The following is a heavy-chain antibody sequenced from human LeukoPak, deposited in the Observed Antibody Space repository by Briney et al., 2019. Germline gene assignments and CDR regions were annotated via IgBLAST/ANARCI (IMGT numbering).Heavy chain of an antibody. J-gene: IGHJ4*02. CDR3: ASRKLGNDY. Sequence: PSETLSLTCTVSGGSVSDYYWSWIRQSPGKGLEWIGYIYYTGSTHYNPSLKSRVTISADTSRNEFSLKLNSVTAADTAVYYCASRKLGNDYWGQGTLVTVSS. CDR2: IYYTGST. D-gene: IGHD7-27*01. V-gene: IGHV4-59*02. CDR1: GGSVSDYY.